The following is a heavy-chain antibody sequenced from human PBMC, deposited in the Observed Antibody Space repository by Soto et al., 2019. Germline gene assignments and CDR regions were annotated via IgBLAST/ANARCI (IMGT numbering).Heavy chain of an antibody. D-gene: IGHD2-8*01. J-gene: IGHJ3*02. CDR1: GYTFTSYD. V-gene: IGHV1-8*01. CDR2: MNPNSGNT. Sequence: ASVKVSCKASGYTFTSYDINWVRQATGQGLEWMGWMNPNSGNTGYAQKFQGRVTMTRNTSISTAYMELSSLRSEDTAVYYCARVAGVDCTNGVCYENDALDIWGQGTMVTVSS. CDR3: ARVAGVDCTNGVCYENDALDI.